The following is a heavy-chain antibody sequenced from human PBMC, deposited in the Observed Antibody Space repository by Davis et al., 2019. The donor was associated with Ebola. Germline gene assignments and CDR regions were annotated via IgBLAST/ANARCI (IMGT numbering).Heavy chain of an antibody. Sequence: AASVKVSCKASGGTFSSYAISWVRQAPGQGLEWMGRIIPILGIANYAQKFQGRVTITADKSTSTAYMELSSLRSEDTAVYYCARDLGIAMAGVGDYWGQGTLVTVSS. CDR3: ARDLGIAMAGVGDY. J-gene: IGHJ4*02. CDR1: GGTFSSYA. D-gene: IGHD6-19*01. V-gene: IGHV1-69*04. CDR2: IIPILGIA.